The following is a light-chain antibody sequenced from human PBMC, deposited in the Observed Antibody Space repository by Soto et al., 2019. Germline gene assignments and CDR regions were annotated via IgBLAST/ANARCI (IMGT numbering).Light chain of an antibody. CDR2: GAS. V-gene: IGKV3-15*01. CDR1: QSVSRN. Sequence: EIVMTQSPATLSVSPGDSATLSCRASQSVSRNLAWYQQKPGQTPRLLIYGASTRATGIPARFSGGGSGTEFTLPISSLQSEDFAVYYCQQYNDWPPKQYTFGQGTKLEVK. J-gene: IGKJ2*01. CDR3: QQYNDWPPKQYT.